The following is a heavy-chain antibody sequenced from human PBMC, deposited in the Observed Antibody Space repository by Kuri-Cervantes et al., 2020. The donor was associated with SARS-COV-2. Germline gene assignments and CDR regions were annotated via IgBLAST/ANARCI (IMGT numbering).Heavy chain of an antibody. Sequence: SQTLSLTCAISGDSVSSNSAAWNWIRQSPSRGLEWLGRTYYRSKWYNDYAVSVKSRITINPDTSKNQFSLQLNSVTPEDTAVYYCARDFLLSSSSSDYYYYYGMDVWGQGTTVTVSS. D-gene: IGHD6-6*01. CDR2: TYYRSKWYN. CDR1: GDSVSSNSAA. V-gene: IGHV6-1*01. CDR3: ARDFLLSSSSSDYYYYYGMDV. J-gene: IGHJ6*02.